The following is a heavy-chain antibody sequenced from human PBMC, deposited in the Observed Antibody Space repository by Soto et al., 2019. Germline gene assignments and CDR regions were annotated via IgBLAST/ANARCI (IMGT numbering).Heavy chain of an antibody. CDR2: IYHRGGT. CDR1: GGSISSGGYY. J-gene: IGHJ6*02. V-gene: IGHV4-31*02. CDR3: ARAPGRMMNALRYYYGLDV. D-gene: IGHD2-8*01. Sequence: QVQLQESGPGLVKPSETLSFTCNVSGGSISSGGYYWSWIRQLPGKGLEWIGYIYHRGGTYYNPALKRGITISVDTSTNQFSLKMTSVPAADTAVYFCARAPGRMMNALRYYYGLDVWGQGTTVTVSS.